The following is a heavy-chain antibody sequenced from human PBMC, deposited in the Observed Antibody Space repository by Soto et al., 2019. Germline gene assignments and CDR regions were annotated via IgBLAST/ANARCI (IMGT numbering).Heavy chain of an antibody. CDR1: GYTFINYG. CDR3: ARDYYDRRGYYDY. D-gene: IGHD3-22*01. CDR2: ISAYNGNT. J-gene: IGHJ4*02. V-gene: IGHV1-18*01. Sequence: GASVKVSCKASGYTFINYGISWVRQAPGQGLEWMGWISAYNGNTKYAQKVQGRVTMSTDTSTSTAYMELRSLRSDDTAVYYCARDYYDRRGYYDYWGQGTPVTVSS.